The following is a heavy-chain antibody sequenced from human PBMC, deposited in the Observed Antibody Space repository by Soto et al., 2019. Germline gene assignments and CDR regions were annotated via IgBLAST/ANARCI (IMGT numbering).Heavy chain of an antibody. CDR1: GFTFISYS. V-gene: IGHV3-48*01. Sequence: EVRLVESGGGLVQPGGSLRLACAASGFTFISYSMNWVRQAPGQGLEWVSYISSSSSTIYYADSVNGRVTISRDNAKNELYLQMNSLRAVDTAVYYCARANYYGSTGDFDYWGQGALVTVSA. CDR2: ISSSSSTI. D-gene: IGHD3-10*01. CDR3: ARANYYGSTGDFDY. J-gene: IGHJ4*02.